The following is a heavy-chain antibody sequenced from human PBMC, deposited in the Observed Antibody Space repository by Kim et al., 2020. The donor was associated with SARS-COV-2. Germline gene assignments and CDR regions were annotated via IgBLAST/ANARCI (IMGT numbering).Heavy chain of an antibody. CDR1: GVPFRGNW. CDR2: INGDGGVT. CDR3: ATGMYWEAAD. Sequence: GGSLRLSCSASGVPFRGNWMQWVRQRPGQGLVWVSLINGDGGVTTYADSVKGRFTVSRDNAKNTLHLQMSSLRPEDTAVYYCATGMYWEAADWCRGTLVT. D-gene: IGHD2-8*02. V-gene: IGHV3-74*03. J-gene: IGHJ4*02.